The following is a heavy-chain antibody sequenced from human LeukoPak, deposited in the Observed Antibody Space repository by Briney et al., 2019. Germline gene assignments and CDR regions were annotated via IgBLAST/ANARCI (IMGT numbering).Heavy chain of an antibody. CDR3: ASANYDFSDY. D-gene: IGHD3-3*01. J-gene: IGHJ4*02. V-gene: IGHV1-69*04. Sequence: GASVKVSCKGTGGTFSSYAISWVRQAPGQGLEWMGRIIPILGIANYAQKFQGRVTITADKSTSTAYMELSSLRSEDTAVYYCASANYDFSDYWGQGTLVTVSS. CDR2: IIPILGIA. CDR1: GGTFSSYA.